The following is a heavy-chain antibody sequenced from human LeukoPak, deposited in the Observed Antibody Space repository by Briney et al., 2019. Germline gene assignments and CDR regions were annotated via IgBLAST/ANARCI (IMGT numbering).Heavy chain of an antibody. CDR3: VRNLAVAGTCFDS. J-gene: IGHJ4*02. V-gene: IGHV3-7*03. D-gene: IGHD6-19*01. CDR1: GFTLRNYW. CDR2: IKQDGSDR. Sequence: GGSLRLSCAASGFTLRNYWMSWVRQVPGTGLEWVANIKQDGSDRNYVTSVRGRFTISRDNAESSLYLQMNSLRAEDTAVYYCVRNLAVAGTCFDSWGQGTLVTVSS.